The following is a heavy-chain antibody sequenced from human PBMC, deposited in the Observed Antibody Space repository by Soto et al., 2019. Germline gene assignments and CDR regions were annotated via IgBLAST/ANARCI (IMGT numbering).Heavy chain of an antibody. V-gene: IGHV4-31*03. CDR2: IYYSGST. CDR3: ARGDILTGYYDAFDI. J-gene: IGHJ3*02. CDR1: GGSISSGGYY. Sequence: SETLSLTCTVSGGSISSGGYYWSWIRQHPGKGLEWIGYIYYSGSTYYNPSLKSRVTISVDTSKNQFSLKLSSVTAADTAVYYCARGDILTGYYDAFDIWGQGTMVTVSS. D-gene: IGHD3-9*01.